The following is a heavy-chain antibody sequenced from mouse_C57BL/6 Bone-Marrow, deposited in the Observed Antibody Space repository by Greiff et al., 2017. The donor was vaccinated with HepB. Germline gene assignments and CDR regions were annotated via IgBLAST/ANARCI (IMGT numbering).Heavy chain of an antibody. CDR1: GFNIKDYY. V-gene: IGHV14-1*01. D-gene: IGHD3-2*02. Sequence: EVQLQQSGAELVRPGASVKLSCTASGFNIKDYYMHWVKQRPEQGLEWIGRIDPEDGDTEYAPKFQGKATMTADTSSNTAYLQLGSLTSEDTAVYYCTTAQATAWFAYWGQGTLVTVSA. J-gene: IGHJ3*01. CDR2: IDPEDGDT. CDR3: TTAQATAWFAY.